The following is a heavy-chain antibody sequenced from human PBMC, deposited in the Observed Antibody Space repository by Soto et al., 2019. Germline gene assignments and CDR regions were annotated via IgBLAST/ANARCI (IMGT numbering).Heavy chain of an antibody. Sequence: GGSLRLSCAASGFTFSSYWMHWVRQAPGKGLVWVSRINSDGSSTSYADSVKGRFTISRDNAKNTLYLQMNSLRAEDTAVYYCARVPASSIAVAVSPPLDYYYYMYAWGQGTTVPVAS. CDR2: INSDGSST. CDR3: ARVPASSIAVAVSPPLDYYYYMYA. D-gene: IGHD6-19*01. V-gene: IGHV3-74*01. CDR1: GFTFSSYW. J-gene: IGHJ6*03.